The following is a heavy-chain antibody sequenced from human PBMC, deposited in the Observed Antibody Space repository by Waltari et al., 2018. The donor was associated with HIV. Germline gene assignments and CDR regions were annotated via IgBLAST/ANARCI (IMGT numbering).Heavy chain of an antibody. V-gene: IGHV4-39*01. Sequence: QLQLQESGPGLVKPSETLSLTCTVSGGSISSSSYYWGWIRQPPGKGLEWIGSIYYSGSTYYNPSLKGRVTISVDTSKNQFSLKLSSVTAADTAVYYCARHFLEVAATPAMRVDQFDPWGQGTLVTVSS. CDR1: GGSISSSSYY. CDR3: ARHFLEVAATPAMRVDQFDP. D-gene: IGHD2-15*01. J-gene: IGHJ5*02. CDR2: IYYSGST.